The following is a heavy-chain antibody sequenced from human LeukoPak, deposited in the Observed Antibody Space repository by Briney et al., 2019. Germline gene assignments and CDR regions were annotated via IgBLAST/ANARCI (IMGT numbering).Heavy chain of an antibody. CDR1: GDSITSLTYY. CDR2: IYYSGTT. J-gene: IGHJ4*02. D-gene: IGHD6-19*01. Sequence: SETLSLTCTVSGDSITSLTYYWGWIRQPPGEGLEWIASIYYSGTTYYSPSLKSRVTISVNRSDNQFSLRLSSVTAADTAVYFCAGYSSGWSSGGGYWGQGTLVTVSS. V-gene: IGHV4-39*01. CDR3: AGYSSGWSSGGGY.